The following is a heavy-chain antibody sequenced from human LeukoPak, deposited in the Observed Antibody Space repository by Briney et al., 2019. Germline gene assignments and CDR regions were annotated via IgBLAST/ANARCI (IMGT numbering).Heavy chain of an antibody. V-gene: IGHV1-2*02. J-gene: IGHJ6*02. CDR3: TRDHCTRSSCYEDYYHGMDV. CDR2: INPNTGYT. CDR1: GNTFSGYY. D-gene: IGHD2-2*01. Sequence: ASVKVSCKASGNTFSGYYMHWVRQAPGQGLEWMGWINPNTGYTETAQKFQGRVTMTRDTSISTAYMELSRLGSDDTAVYYCTRDHCTRSSCYEDYYHGMDVWGQGTTVTVSS.